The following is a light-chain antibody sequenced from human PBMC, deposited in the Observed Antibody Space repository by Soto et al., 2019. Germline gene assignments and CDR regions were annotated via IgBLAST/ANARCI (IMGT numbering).Light chain of an antibody. CDR2: AAS. J-gene: IGKJ1*01. Sequence: ETVMTQSPATLSVSPGERATLSCRAGQSVIGDLAWYQQKPGQAPRLLIFAASTRAASVPARFTGSRSGTEFTLTINSLQSEDFAIYYCQRYNNWPRTFGQGTKVDNK. V-gene: IGKV3-15*01. CDR1: QSVIGD. CDR3: QRYNNWPRT.